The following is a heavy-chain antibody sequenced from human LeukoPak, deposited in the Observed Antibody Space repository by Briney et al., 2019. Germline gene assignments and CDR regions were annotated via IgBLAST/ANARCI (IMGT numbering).Heavy chain of an antibody. Sequence: GGSLRLSCAASGFTVITNDMTWLRQAPGKGLEWVSVLYSDGNTKYADSVQGRFTISRDNSKNTLYLEMNSLSPDDTAVYYCARGVEPLVANTLAYWGQGTLVTVSS. J-gene: IGHJ4*02. CDR3: ARGVEPLVANTLAY. V-gene: IGHV3-53*01. CDR2: LYSDGNT. CDR1: GFTVITND. D-gene: IGHD1-14*01.